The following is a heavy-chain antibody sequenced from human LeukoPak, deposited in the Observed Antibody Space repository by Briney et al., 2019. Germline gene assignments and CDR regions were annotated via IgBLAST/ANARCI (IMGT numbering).Heavy chain of an antibody. D-gene: IGHD3-22*01. J-gene: IGHJ4*02. CDR2: ITGSSGAT. CDR1: GFTFNNFA. Sequence: GGSLRLSCAASGFTFNNFAMSWVRQAPGKGLEWVSAITGSSGATDYAGSVKGRFTISRDNLKNMLHLEMNSLRVEDTAIYYCAKRRYDSSGYFDYWGQGTLVTVSS. V-gene: IGHV3-23*01. CDR3: AKRRYDSSGYFDY.